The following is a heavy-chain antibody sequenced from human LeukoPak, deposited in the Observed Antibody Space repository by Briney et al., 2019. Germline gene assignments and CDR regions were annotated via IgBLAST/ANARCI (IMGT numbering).Heavy chain of an antibody. CDR1: GYTFTGYY. J-gene: IGHJ4*02. CDR3: ARDPADCGGDRYPFDY. V-gene: IGHV1-2*02. CDR2: INPNSGGT. D-gene: IGHD2-21*02. Sequence: ASVTVSCKASGYTFTGYYMHWVRQAPGQGLEWMGWINPNSGGTNYAQKFQGRVTMTRDTSISTAYMELSRLRSDDTAVYYCARDPADCGGDRYPFDYWGQGTLVTVSS.